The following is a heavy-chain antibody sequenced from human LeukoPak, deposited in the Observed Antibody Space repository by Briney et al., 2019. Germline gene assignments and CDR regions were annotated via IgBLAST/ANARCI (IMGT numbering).Heavy chain of an antibody. D-gene: IGHD4-17*01. V-gene: IGHV3-21*01. CDR1: GFTFSTYT. Sequence: GGSLRLSCAASGFTFSTYTMNWVRQAPGKGLEGVSSMSSSSSYIYYTDSVRGRFTISRDNAKNSLYLQMNSLRAEDTAVYYCARVDYAPRALDYWGQGTLVTVSS. CDR2: MSSSSSYI. J-gene: IGHJ4*02. CDR3: ARVDYAPRALDY.